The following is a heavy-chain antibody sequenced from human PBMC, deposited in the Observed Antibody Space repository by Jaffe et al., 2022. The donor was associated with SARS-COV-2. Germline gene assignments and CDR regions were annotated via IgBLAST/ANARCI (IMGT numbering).Heavy chain of an antibody. D-gene: IGHD6-13*01. CDR2: ISSSGSTI. CDR1: GFTFSDYY. Sequence: QVQLVESGGGLVKPGGSLRLSCAASGFTFSDYYMSWIRQAPGKGLEWVSYISSSGSTIYYADSVKGRFTISRDNAKNSLYLQMNSLRAEDTAVYYCARDLRPIHWVLLHGGSSWRWFDPWGQGTLVTVSS. V-gene: IGHV3-11*01. J-gene: IGHJ5*02. CDR3: ARDLRPIHWVLLHGGSSWRWFDP.